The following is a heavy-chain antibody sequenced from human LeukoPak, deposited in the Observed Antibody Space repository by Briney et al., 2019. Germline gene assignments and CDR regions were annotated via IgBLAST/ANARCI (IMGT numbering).Heavy chain of an antibody. V-gene: IGHV4-39*01. CDR3: AGHDIVVVPAAPGIDAFDI. D-gene: IGHD2-2*01. CDR2: IYYSGST. J-gene: IGHJ3*02. CDR1: GGSISSSSYY. Sequence: SETLSLTCTVSGGSISSSSYYWGWIRQPPGKGLEWIGSIYYSGSTYYNPSLKSRVTISVDTSKNQFSLKLSSVTAADTAVYYCAGHDIVVVPAAPGIDAFDIWGQGTMVTVSS.